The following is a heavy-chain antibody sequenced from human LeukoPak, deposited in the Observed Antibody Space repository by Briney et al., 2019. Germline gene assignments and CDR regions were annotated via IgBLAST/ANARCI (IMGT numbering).Heavy chain of an antibody. D-gene: IGHD3-10*01. CDR1: GFTFSGYG. CDR2: IWYDGSNE. J-gene: IGHJ3*02. Sequence: GGSLRLSCAASGFTFSGYGMHWVRQAPGKGLEWVAGIWYDGSNEDYADSVKGRFTISRDNSKNTLYLQMNSLRVEDTAVYYCARGGDLSGYAFDIWGQGTMVTVSS. CDR3: ARGGDLSGYAFDI. V-gene: IGHV3-33*01.